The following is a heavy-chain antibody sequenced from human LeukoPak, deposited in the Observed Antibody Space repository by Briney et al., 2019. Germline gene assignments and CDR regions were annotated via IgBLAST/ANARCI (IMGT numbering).Heavy chain of an antibody. CDR2: ISGYNGNT. CDR1: GYTFINYG. V-gene: IGHV1-18*01. J-gene: IGHJ5*02. D-gene: IGHD3-10*01. CDR3: ARDGSGSYYNVAWFDP. Sequence: ASVKVSCKASGYTFINYGISWVRQAPGQGLEWMGWISGYNGNTKYEEKLPGRVTMTTDTSTSTVYMELRSLRSDDTAVYYCARDGSGSYYNVAWFDPWGQGTLVAVSS.